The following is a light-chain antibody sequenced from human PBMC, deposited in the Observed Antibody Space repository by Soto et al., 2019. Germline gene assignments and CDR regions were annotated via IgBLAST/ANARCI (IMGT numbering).Light chain of an antibody. Sequence: DIQMTQSPSSLSASVGDRVTITCRASQSISSYLNWYQQKPGKAPKLLIYAASSLQSGVPSRFSGSGSGTDFTLTISSLQPEDFATYYCQQSYSTLSFGQGITV. CDR2: AAS. CDR1: QSISSY. J-gene: IGKJ1*01. CDR3: QQSYSTLS. V-gene: IGKV1-39*01.